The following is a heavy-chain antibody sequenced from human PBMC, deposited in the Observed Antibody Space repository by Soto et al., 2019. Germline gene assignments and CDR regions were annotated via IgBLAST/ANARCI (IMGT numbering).Heavy chain of an antibody. Sequence: QVHLVQSGAEVKKPGSSVKVSCKASGGSFGKSAINWVRQTPGQGLEWLGGFIPVYRTLNYAQKFQGRVTITAEESTGTAYITLRSLAFDDTDVYYCATGVMWIGYFNFDYWGQGTRVSGSS. CDR3: ATGVMWIGYFNFDY. CDR1: GGSFGKSA. CDR2: FIPVYRTL. V-gene: IGHV1-69*01. D-gene: IGHD3-3*01. J-gene: IGHJ4*02.